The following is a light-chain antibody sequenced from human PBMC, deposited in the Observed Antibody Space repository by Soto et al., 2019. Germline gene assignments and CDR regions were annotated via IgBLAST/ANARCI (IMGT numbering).Light chain of an antibody. V-gene: IGKV3-11*01. Sequence: EIVFTHAPDTLSLSPGEGASLSCRASQIVHTFLAWYQQKPGQAPRLLIYGASTRATGVPARFSGSGSGTDFTLTISSLEPEDFAVYYCHQRSNWPPDTFGQGTRLEIK. J-gene: IGKJ5*01. CDR3: HQRSNWPPDT. CDR1: QIVHTF. CDR2: GAS.